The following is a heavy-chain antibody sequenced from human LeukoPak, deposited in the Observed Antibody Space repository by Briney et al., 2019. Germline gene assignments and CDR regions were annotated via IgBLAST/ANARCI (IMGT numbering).Heavy chain of an antibody. CDR2: IYYSGST. CDR1: GGSIGSTNYY. Sequence: SETLSLTCTVSGGSIGSTNYYWGWIRQPPGKGLEWIANIYYSGSTYYNPSLKSRVTISVDTSKNQFSLRLNSVTAADTAVYYCARSGLIDYWGQGTLVTVSS. V-gene: IGHV4-39*01. J-gene: IGHJ4*02. CDR3: ARSGLIDY.